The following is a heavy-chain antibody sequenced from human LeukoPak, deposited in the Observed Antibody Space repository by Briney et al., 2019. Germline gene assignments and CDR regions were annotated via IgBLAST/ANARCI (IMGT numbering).Heavy chain of an antibody. V-gene: IGHV4-39*07. Sequence: PSETLSLTCTVSGGSISSSSYYWGWIRQPPGKGLEWIGSIYYSGSTYYNPSLKSRVTISVDKSKNQFSLKLSSVTAADTAVYYCARVWVVVVPAARVEAFDIWGQGAMVTVSS. CDR3: ARVWVVVVPAARVEAFDI. J-gene: IGHJ3*02. D-gene: IGHD2-2*01. CDR1: GGSISSSSYY. CDR2: IYYSGST.